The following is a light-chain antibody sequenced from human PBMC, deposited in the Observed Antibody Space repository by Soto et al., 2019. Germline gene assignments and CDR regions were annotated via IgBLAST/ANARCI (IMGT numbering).Light chain of an antibody. CDR1: RSDVGGYNY. CDR2: EVS. Sequence: QSVLTQPAPVSGSPGQSITISCTGTRSDVGGYNYVSWYQHHPGKAPKLMIYEVSDRPSGVSNRFSGSKSGNTASLTISGLQADDEADYYCSSYTSISTLVFGTGTKVTVL. V-gene: IGLV2-14*01. J-gene: IGLJ1*01. CDR3: SSYTSISTLV.